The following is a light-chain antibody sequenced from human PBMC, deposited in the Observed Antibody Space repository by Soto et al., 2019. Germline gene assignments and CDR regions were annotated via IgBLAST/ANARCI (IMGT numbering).Light chain of an antibody. V-gene: IGKV1-5*01. J-gene: IGKJ1*01. Sequence: DIHMTQSPSTLSASVGDRVTITYRASQSIRNWLAWYQQKPGRAPKLLIYDASNLESGVPLRFSGSGSGTEFTLTISSLQPDDLATYYCQQYIGFLWTFGQGTKVEIK. CDR3: QQYIGFLWT. CDR2: DAS. CDR1: QSIRNW.